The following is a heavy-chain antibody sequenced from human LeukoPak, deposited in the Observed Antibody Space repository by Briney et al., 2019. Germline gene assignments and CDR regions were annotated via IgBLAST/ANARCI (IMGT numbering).Heavy chain of an antibody. CDR2: ILTSDTT. CDR3: ATDRYYYMDV. CDR1: GGSVSCYY. V-gene: IGHV4-4*07. J-gene: IGHJ6*03. Sequence: PSETLSLTCSVSGGSVSCYYWTWVRQSAGKGLEWIGRILTSDTTNFNLSLKSRVTMSVDTSKNQSSLKLSSVTAADTAVYYCATDRYYYMDVWGKGTTVTVSS.